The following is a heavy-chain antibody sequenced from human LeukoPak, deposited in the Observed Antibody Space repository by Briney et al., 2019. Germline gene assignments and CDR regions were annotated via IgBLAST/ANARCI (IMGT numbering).Heavy chain of an antibody. CDR2: IIPIFGTA. CDR3: ARETYDFWSGYYTGIDY. D-gene: IGHD3-3*01. Sequence: ASVKVSCKASGGTFSSYAISWVRPAPGQGLEWMGGIIPIFGTANYAQKFQGRVTITADESTSTAYMELSSLRSEDTAVYYCARETYDFWSGYYTGIDYWGQGTLVTVSS. J-gene: IGHJ4*02. V-gene: IGHV1-69*01. CDR1: GGTFSSYA.